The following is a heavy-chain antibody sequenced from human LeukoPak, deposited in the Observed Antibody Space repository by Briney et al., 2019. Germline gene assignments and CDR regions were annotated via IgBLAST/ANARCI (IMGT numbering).Heavy chain of an antibody. V-gene: IGHV4-34*01. CDR3: ATTTYGDPTVNY. CDR1: GGSFSGYY. J-gene: IGHJ4*02. D-gene: IGHD4-17*01. CDR2: INHSGST. Sequence: SETVSLTCAVYGGSFSGYYWSWIRQPPGKGLEWIGEINHSGSTNYNPSLKSRVTISVDTSKNQFSLKLSSVTAADTAVYYCATTTYGDPTVNYWGQGTLVTVSS.